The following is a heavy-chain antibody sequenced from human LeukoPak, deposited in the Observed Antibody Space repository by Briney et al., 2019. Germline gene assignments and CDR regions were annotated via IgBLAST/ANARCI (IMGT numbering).Heavy chain of an antibody. D-gene: IGHD6-19*01. CDR1: GGSISSYY. CDR3: ASSSRGWYYFDY. Sequence: SETLSLTCTVSGGSISSYYWSWIRQPPGKGLEWIGYIYYSGSTNYNPSLKSRVTISVDTSKHQFSLKLSSVTAADTAVYYCASSSRGWYYFDYWGQGTLVTVSS. V-gene: IGHV4-59*01. J-gene: IGHJ4*02. CDR2: IYYSGST.